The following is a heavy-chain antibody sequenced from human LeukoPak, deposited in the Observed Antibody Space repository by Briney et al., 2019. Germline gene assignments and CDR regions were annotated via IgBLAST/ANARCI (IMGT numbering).Heavy chain of an antibody. CDR2: ISASGGST. Sequence: PGGSLRLSCAASGFTFSIYAMSWVRQAPGKGLEWVSGISASGGSTYYADSVRGRFTISRDNSKNTLYLQMNSLRAEDTAVYYCAKEAHDSSGSPQSAFDIWGQGTMVTVSS. CDR1: GFTFSIYA. V-gene: IGHV3-23*01. CDR3: AKEAHDSSGSPQSAFDI. D-gene: IGHD3-22*01. J-gene: IGHJ3*02.